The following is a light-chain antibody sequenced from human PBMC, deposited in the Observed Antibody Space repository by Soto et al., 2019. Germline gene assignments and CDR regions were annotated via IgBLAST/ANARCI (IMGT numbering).Light chain of an antibody. CDR1: QDVSSN. CDR2: GAS. J-gene: IGKJ1*01. V-gene: IGKV3-15*01. CDR3: QQYYNWPPWT. Sequence: EMVVTQSPATLSVSPGEIATLSFSASQDVSSNLAWYQQKPGQAPSLLIYGASTRATGTPARFSGSGSGTEFTLTISSLQSEDYAVYYCQQYYNWPPWTFGQGTKVDIK.